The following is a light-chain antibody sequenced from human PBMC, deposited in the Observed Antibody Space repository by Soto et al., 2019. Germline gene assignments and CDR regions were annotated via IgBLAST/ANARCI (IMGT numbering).Light chain of an antibody. J-gene: IGKJ1*01. CDR1: QSVSNNY. CDR3: KQYGSSPRT. Sequence: EIVLRQSPAPLPLSPGERATLSCRAIQSVSNNYLACYQQNPGQAHRLLIYGAYNRATGIQDRFSGSGSGTDFTLTIGRLEPEEFAVYYCKQYGSSPRTFCQGTK. V-gene: IGKV3-20*01. CDR2: GAY.